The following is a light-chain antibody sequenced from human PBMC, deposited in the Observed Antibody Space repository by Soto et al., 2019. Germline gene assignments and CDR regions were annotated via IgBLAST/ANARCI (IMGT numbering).Light chain of an antibody. J-gene: IGKJ1*01. CDR1: QSVSSN. CDR2: GAS. V-gene: IGKV3-15*01. CDR3: QQYNDWPT. Sequence: EIVMTQSPATLSVSLGERATLXCRASQSVSSNLAWYQLKPGQAPRLLIYGASTRATGIPARFSGSGSGTEFTLTISSLQSEDFAVDYCQQYNDWPTFGQGTKVDIK.